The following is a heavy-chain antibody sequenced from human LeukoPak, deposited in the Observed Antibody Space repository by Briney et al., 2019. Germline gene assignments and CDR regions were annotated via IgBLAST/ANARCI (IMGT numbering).Heavy chain of an antibody. CDR3: ARLPFRLAVAIDY. D-gene: IGHD6-19*01. CDR1: GGSISSSSYY. V-gene: IGHV4-39*01. Sequence: SETLSLTCTVSGGSISSSSYYWGWIRQPPGKGLEWIGSIYYSGSTYYNPSLKSRVTISVDTSKNQFSLKLSSVTAADTAVYYCARLPFRLAVAIDYWGQGTLVTVSS. J-gene: IGHJ4*02. CDR2: IYYSGST.